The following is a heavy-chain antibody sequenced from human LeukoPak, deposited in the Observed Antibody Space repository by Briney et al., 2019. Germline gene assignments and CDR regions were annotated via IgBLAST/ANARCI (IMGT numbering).Heavy chain of an antibody. CDR2: ISYDGSNK. CDR1: GFTFSSYG. Sequence: GRSLRLSCAASGFTFSSYGMHWVRQAPGKGLEWVAVISYDGSNKYYADSVKGRFTISRDNSKNTLYLQMNSLRAEDTAVYYCAKEMGYCSGGSCSDAFDIWGQGTMVTVSS. J-gene: IGHJ3*02. V-gene: IGHV3-30*18. D-gene: IGHD2-15*01. CDR3: AKEMGYCSGGSCSDAFDI.